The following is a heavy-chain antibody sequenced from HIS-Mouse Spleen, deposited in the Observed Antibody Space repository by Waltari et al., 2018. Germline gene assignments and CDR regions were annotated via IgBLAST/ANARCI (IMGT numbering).Heavy chain of an antibody. CDR1: GFTFSSYG. Sequence: QVQLVESGGGVVQPGRSLRLSCAASGFTFSSYGMHWVRQAPGKGREWVAVISYDGSNKYYADSVKGRFTISRDNSKNTLYLQMNSLRAEDTAVYYCAKDFSPKIVVEFYYYGMDVWGQGTTVTVSS. D-gene: IGHD3-22*01. CDR3: AKDFSPKIVVEFYYYGMDV. CDR2: ISYDGSNK. V-gene: IGHV3-30*18. J-gene: IGHJ6*02.